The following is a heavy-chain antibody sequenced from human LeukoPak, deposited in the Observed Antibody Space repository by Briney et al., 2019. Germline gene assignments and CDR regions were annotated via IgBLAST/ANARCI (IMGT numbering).Heavy chain of an antibody. CDR1: GGSISSYY. J-gene: IGHJ5*02. CDR3: ARWGYSYGYNWFDP. D-gene: IGHD5-18*01. CDR2: IYYSGST. Sequence: SETLSLTCTVSGGSISSYYWSWIRQPPGKGLEWIGYIYYSGSTNYNPSLKRRVTISVDTSKNQFSLKLSSVTAADTAVYYCARWGYSYGYNWFDPWGQGTLVTVSS. V-gene: IGHV4-59*01.